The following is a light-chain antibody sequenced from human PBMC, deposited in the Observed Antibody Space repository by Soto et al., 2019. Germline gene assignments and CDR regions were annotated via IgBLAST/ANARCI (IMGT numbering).Light chain of an antibody. J-gene: IGKJ5*01. Sequence: EIVLTQSPGTLSLSPGERATLSCRASQSITSNFLAWYQKKPGQSPMLLIYGASRRAKGIPDRFSGSGSGTDFSPSISRLEPEDFAVYYCQQYGTSLSIAFGQGTRL. CDR1: QSITSNF. CDR2: GAS. V-gene: IGKV3-20*01. CDR3: QQYGTSLSIA.